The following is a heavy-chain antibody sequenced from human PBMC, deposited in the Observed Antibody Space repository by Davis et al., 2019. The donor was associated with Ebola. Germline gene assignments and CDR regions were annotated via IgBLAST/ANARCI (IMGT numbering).Heavy chain of an antibody. V-gene: IGHV4-59*01. Sequence: PSETLSLTCTVSGGSISSYYWSWIRQPPGKGLECIGYIYYSGSTNYNPSLKSRVTISVDTSKNQFSLKLSSVTAADTAIYYCAMAPYYYYGMDVWGQGTTVTVSS. CDR3: AMAPYYYYGMDV. J-gene: IGHJ6*02. CDR1: GGSISSYY. D-gene: IGHD5-24*01. CDR2: IYYSGST.